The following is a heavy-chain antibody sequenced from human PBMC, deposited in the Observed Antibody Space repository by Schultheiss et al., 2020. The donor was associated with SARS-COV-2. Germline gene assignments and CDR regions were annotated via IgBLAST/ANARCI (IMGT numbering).Heavy chain of an antibody. D-gene: IGHD4-11*01. Sequence: GESLKISCAASGFTFSSYSMNWVRQAPGKGLEWVSYISSSSSTIYYADSVKGRFTISRDNAKNSLYLQMNSLRAEDTAVYYCASRVYDYSNYMEDYWGQGTLVTVSS. J-gene: IGHJ4*02. V-gene: IGHV3-48*01. CDR1: GFTFSSYS. CDR2: ISSSSSTI. CDR3: ASRVYDYSNYMEDY.